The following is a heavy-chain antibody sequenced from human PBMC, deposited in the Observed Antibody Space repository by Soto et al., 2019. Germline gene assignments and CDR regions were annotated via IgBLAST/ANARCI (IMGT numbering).Heavy chain of an antibody. CDR3: ARDGGCRDGYTVGCNWFDP. CDR1: GFTFDDYT. CDR2: IWYDGSNK. V-gene: IGHV3-33*08. J-gene: IGHJ5*02. Sequence: GGSLRLSCAASGFTFDDYTMHWVRQAPGKGLEWVAVIWYDGSNKYYADSVKGRFTISRDNSKNTLYLQMNSLRAEDTAVYYCARDGGCRDGYTVGCNWFDPWGQGTLVTVSS. D-gene: IGHD5-12*01.